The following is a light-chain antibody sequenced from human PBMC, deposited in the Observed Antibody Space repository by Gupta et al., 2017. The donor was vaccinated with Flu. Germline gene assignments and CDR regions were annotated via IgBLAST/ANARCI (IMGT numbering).Light chain of an antibody. V-gene: IGKV3-20*01. CDR1: QSVSSSY. Sequence: VLMLSPGTLSLSPGERATRSCRASQSVSSSYLAWYQQKPGQAPRLLIYGASSRATGILDRFSGSGSGTDFTLTISRLEPEDFAVYYCHQEGSSPRTFGQGTKVEIK. J-gene: IGKJ1*01. CDR2: GAS. CDR3: HQEGSSPRT.